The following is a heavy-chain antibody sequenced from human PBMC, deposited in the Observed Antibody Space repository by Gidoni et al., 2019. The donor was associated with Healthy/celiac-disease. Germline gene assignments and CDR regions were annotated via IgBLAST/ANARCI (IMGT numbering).Heavy chain of an antibody. J-gene: IGHJ4*02. Sequence: QVQLVQSGAEVKKPGSSVKVSCKASGGTFSSYAISWVRQAPGQGLEWMGRIIPILGIANYAQKFQGRVTITADKSTSTAYMELSSLRSEDTAVYYCAREMNAIVGAKNTPGFDYWGQGTLVTVSS. V-gene: IGHV1-69*04. CDR2: IIPILGIA. CDR1: GGTFSSYA. D-gene: IGHD1-26*01. CDR3: AREMNAIVGAKNTPGFDY.